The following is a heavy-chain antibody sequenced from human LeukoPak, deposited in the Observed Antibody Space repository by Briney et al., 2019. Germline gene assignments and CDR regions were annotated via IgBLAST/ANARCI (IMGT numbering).Heavy chain of an antibody. CDR2: IYHSGST. V-gene: IGHV4-30-2*01. CDR1: GGSISSGGYS. J-gene: IGHJ4*02. D-gene: IGHD6-19*01. CDR3: ARAASIAVAAYYFDY. Sequence: SQTLSLTCAVSGGSISSGGYSWSWIRQPPGKGLEWIGYIYHSGSTYYNPSPKSRVTISVDRSKNQFSLKLSSVTAADTAVYYCARAASIAVAAYYFDYWGQGTLVTVSS.